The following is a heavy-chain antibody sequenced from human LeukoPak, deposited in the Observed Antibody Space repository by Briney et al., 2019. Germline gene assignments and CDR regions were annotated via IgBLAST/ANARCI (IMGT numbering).Heavy chain of an antibody. CDR3: ARDEGYCSSTSCYFYYFDY. J-gene: IGHJ4*02. V-gene: IGHV3-7*01. Sequence: GGSLRLSCGASGFSFSSYWMSWVRQAPGKGLEWVANIMQDGSKEYYVDSVKGRFTISRDNAKNSLSLQMNSLRAEDTAVYYCARDEGYCSSTSCYFYYFDYWGQGTLVTVSS. D-gene: IGHD2-2*01. CDR2: IMQDGSKE. CDR1: GFSFSSYW.